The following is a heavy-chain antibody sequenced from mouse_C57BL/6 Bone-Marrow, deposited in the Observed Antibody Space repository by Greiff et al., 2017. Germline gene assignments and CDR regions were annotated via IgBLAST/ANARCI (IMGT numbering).Heavy chain of an antibody. CDR2: IDPSDSYT. V-gene: IGHV1-59*01. CDR3: ARRGGYYPLDY. D-gene: IGHD2-3*01. Sequence: QVQLQQPGAELVRPGTSVKLSCKASGYTFTSYWMHWVKQRPGQGLEWIGVIDPSDSYTNYNQKFKGKATLTVDTSSSTAYMQLSSLTSEDSAVYYCARRGGYYPLDYWGQGTSVTVSS. CDR1: GYTFTSYW. J-gene: IGHJ4*01.